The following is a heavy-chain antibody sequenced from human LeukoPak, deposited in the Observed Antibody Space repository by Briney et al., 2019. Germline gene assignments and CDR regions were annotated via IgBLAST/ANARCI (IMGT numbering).Heavy chain of an antibody. D-gene: IGHD3-3*01. CDR1: GFTFSSYW. J-gene: IGHJ4*02. CDR2: INSDGSST. CDR3: ARGRGTYYDFWSGYQIDY. V-gene: IGHV3-74*01. Sequence: GGSLRLSCAASGFTFSSYWMHWVRQAPGKGLGWVSRINSDGSSTSYADSVKGRFTISRDNAKNTLYLQMNSLRAEDTAVYCCARGRGTYYDFWSGYQIDYWGQGTLVTVSS.